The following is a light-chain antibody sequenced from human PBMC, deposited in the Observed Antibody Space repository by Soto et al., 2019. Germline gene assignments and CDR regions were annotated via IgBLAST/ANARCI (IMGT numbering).Light chain of an antibody. V-gene: IGKV1-5*03. CDR3: QEYNSFSRWT. J-gene: IGKJ1*01. CDR1: QSVSAW. Sequence: DIQITQSPSTLSASVGDRVAITCRTSQSVSAWLAWYQQKPGKAPNLLIYKASTLESGVPSRFSGSGTETEFTLTISSLQPDDFATYYCQEYNSFSRWTFGQGTKVE. CDR2: KAS.